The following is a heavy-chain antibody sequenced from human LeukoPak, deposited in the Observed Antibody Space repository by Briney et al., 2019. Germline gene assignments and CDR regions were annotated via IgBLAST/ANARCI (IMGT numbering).Heavy chain of an antibody. V-gene: IGHV4-4*07. CDR1: GDSISTYY. CDR3: ARDATTVTTIIDY. J-gene: IGHJ4*02. Sequence: SETLSLTCTVSGDSISTYYWSGIRQPAGKGLEWIGRISNSGSASYNPSLKSRVTMSLDTSKNQFSLKLSSVTAADTAVYYCARDATTVTTIIDYWGQGTLVTVSS. CDR2: ISNSGSA. D-gene: IGHD4-17*01.